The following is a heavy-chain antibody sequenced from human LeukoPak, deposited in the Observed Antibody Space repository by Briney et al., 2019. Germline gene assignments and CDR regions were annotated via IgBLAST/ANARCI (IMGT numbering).Heavy chain of an antibody. D-gene: IGHD6-13*01. V-gene: IGHV3-23*01. CDR2: ISGSGSST. Sequence: GGSLRLSCAASGFTFSSYGMTWVRQAPGKGLEWVSTISGSGSSTYYADSVKGRFTISRDNSKNTLYLQMNSLRAEDTAVYYCAKFRSSSWYADYWGQGTLVTVSS. CDR3: AKFRSSSWYADY. J-gene: IGHJ4*02. CDR1: GFTFSSYG.